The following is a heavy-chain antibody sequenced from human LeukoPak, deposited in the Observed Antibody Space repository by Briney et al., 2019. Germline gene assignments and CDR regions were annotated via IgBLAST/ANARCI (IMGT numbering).Heavy chain of an antibody. Sequence: SETLSLTCTVSGYSISSGYYWGWIRQPPGKGLEWIGSIYHSGSTYYNPSLKSRVTISVDTSKNQFTLKLSSVTAADTAVYYCASVAAAASFDIWGQGTMVTVSS. J-gene: IGHJ3*02. CDR3: ASVAAAASFDI. V-gene: IGHV4-38-2*02. CDR2: IYHSGST. D-gene: IGHD6-13*01. CDR1: GYSISSGYY.